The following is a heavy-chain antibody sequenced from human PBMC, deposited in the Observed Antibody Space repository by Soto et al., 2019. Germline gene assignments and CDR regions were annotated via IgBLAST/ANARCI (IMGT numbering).Heavy chain of an antibody. CDR2: IYWDDDK. J-gene: IGHJ4*02. Sequence: QITLKESGPTLVKPTQTLTLTCTFSGFSPSTSEVGVGWIRQPPGKALEWLALIYWDDDKRYSPSLKSRLTITKDTPKNQVVLTVTNMDPVDTATYYCARVDDGGSFDYWGQGTLVTVSS. CDR1: GFSPSTSEVG. D-gene: IGHD4-17*01. CDR3: ARVDDGGSFDY. V-gene: IGHV2-5*02.